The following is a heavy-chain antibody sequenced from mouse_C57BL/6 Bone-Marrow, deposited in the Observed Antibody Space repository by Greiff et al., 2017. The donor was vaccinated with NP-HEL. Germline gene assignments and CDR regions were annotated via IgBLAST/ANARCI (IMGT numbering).Heavy chain of an antibody. CDR2: IDPSDSET. CDR3: AREIITTVVGY. CDR1: GYTFTSYW. Sequence: QVQLQQSGAELVRPGSSVKLSCKASGYTFTSYWMHWVKQRPIQGLEWIGNIDPSDSETHYNQKFKDKATLTVDKSSSTAYMQLSSLTSEDSAVYYCAREIITTVVGYWGQGTTLTVSS. V-gene: IGHV1-52*01. D-gene: IGHD1-1*01. J-gene: IGHJ2*01.